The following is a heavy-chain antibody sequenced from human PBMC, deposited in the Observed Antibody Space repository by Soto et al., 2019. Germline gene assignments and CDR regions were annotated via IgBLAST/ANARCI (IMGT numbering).Heavy chain of an antibody. CDR3: ARRGPGTYFDY. CDR1: GFTFSSYA. D-gene: IGHD6-13*01. Sequence: GGSMRLSCAASGFTFSSYAMNWVRQAPGKGLEWVSVISGSGDSTYYADSVKGRFTISRDNSKNTLYLQMNSLRTEDTAVYYCARRGPGTYFDYWGQGTLVTVSS. CDR2: ISGSGDST. J-gene: IGHJ4*02. V-gene: IGHV3-23*01.